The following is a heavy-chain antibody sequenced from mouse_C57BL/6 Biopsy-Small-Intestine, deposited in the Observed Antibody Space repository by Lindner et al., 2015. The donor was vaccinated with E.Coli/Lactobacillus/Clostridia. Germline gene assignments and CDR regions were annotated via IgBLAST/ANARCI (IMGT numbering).Heavy chain of an antibody. D-gene: IGHD1-1*01. CDR1: GFTFSDYG. CDR2: ISSGSSTI. J-gene: IGHJ2*01. V-gene: IGHV5-17*01. CDR3: AKDYYGSSYDY. Sequence: VQLQESGGGLVKPGGSLKLSCAASGFTFSDYGMYWVRQAPEKGLEWVAYISSGSSTIYYADTVKGRFTISRDNAKNTLFLQMTSLRSEDTAMYYCAKDYYGSSYDYWGQGTTLTVSS.